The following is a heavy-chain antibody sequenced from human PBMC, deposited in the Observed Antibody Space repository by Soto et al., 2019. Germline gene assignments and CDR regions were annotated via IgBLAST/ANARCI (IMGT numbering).Heavy chain of an antibody. Sequence: GGSLRLSCTVSGFAFNNYGINWVRQAPGKGLEWVSSISKSDYTYYSDSVKGRFAISRDNVKSSVSLQMNTLRVEDTAVHYCAREDSIIIPAVSDFWGQGTLVTVSS. CDR2: ISKSDYT. V-gene: IGHV3-21*01. CDR1: GFAFNNYG. CDR3: AREDSIIIPAVSDF. J-gene: IGHJ4*02. D-gene: IGHD2-2*01.